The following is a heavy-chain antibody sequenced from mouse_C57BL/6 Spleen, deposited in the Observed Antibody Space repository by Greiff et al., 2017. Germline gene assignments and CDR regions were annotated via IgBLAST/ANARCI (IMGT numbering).Heavy chain of an antibody. CDR3: ARKPHYYGSSYDAMDY. D-gene: IGHD1-1*01. CDR1: GYTFTSYW. Sequence: VQLQQPGAELVKPGASVKLSCKASGYTFTSYWMHWVKQRPGQGLEWIGMIHPNSGSTNYNEKFKSKATLTVDKSSSTAYMQLSSLTSEDSAVYYCARKPHYYGSSYDAMDYWGQGTSVTVSS. V-gene: IGHV1-64*01. CDR2: IHPNSGST. J-gene: IGHJ4*01.